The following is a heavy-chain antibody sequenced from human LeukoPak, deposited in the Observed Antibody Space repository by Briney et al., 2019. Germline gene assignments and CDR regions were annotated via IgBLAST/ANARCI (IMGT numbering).Heavy chain of an antibody. CDR3: ATEIQLWVGDKTYHFDY. D-gene: IGHD5-18*01. CDR1: GGSISSYY. CDR2: IYTSGST. J-gene: IGHJ4*02. V-gene: IGHV4-4*07. Sequence: PSETLSLTCTVSGGSISSYYWSWIRQPAGKGLEWIGRIYTSGSTNYNPSLKSRVTISVDKSKNQFSLKLSSVTAADTAVYYCATEIQLWVGDKTYHFDYWGQGTLVTVSS.